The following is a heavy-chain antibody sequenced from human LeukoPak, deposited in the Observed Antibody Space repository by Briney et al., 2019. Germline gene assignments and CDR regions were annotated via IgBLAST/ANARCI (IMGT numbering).Heavy chain of an antibody. V-gene: IGHV3-30*18. CDR3: AKDLRTADFWSGYPDY. CDR2: VSYDGNNK. CDR1: GYTFSSYG. Sequence: SCKASGYTFSSYGITWVRQAPGKGLEWVAVVSYDGNNKYYADSVKGRFTISRDNSKNTLYLQMNSLRAEDTAVYYCAKDLRTADFWSGYPDYWGQGTLVTVSS. D-gene: IGHD3-3*01. J-gene: IGHJ4*02.